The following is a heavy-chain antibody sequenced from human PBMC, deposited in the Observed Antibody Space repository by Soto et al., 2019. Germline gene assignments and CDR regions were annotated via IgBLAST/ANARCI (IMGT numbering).Heavy chain of an antibody. CDR1: GGSFSGYY. Sequence: SETLSLTCAVYGGSFSGYYWSWIRQPPGEGLEWIGEINHSGSTNYNPSLKSRVTISVDTSKNQFSLKLSSVTAADTAVYYCARLRDYIWGSYPSHFDYWGQGTLVTVSS. D-gene: IGHD3-16*02. V-gene: IGHV4-34*01. CDR3: ARLRDYIWGSYPSHFDY. CDR2: INHSGST. J-gene: IGHJ4*02.